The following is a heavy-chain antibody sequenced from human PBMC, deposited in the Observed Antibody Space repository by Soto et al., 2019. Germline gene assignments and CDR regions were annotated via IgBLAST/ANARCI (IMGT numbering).Heavy chain of an antibody. Sequence: GGSLRLSCAASGFTFSSYAMSWVRQAPGKGLEWVSAISGSGGSTYYADSVKGRFTISRDNSKNTLYLQMNSLRAEDTVVYYCANLVRAAAGPRDAFDIWGQGTMVTVSS. CDR1: GFTFSSYA. V-gene: IGHV3-23*01. CDR2: ISGSGGST. CDR3: ANLVRAAAGPRDAFDI. J-gene: IGHJ3*02. D-gene: IGHD6-13*01.